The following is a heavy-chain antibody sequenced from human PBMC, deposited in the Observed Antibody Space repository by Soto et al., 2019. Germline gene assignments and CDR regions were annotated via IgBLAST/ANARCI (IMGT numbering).Heavy chain of an antibody. CDR1: GGSFSGYY. CDR3: ARGRWVVVVPAAQYYFDY. D-gene: IGHD2-2*01. CDR2: INHSGST. V-gene: IGHV4-34*01. J-gene: IGHJ4*02. Sequence: PSETLSLTCAVYGGSFSGYYWSWIRQPPGRGLEWIGEINHSGSTNYNPSLKSRVTISVDTSKNQFSLKLSSVTAADTAVYYCARGRWVVVVPAAQYYFDYWGQGTLVTVS.